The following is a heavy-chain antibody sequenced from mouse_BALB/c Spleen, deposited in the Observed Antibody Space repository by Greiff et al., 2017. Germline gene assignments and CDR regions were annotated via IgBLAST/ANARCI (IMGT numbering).Heavy chain of an antibody. J-gene: IGHJ3*01. CDR3: ARHSLYYKAWFAY. D-gene: IGHD2-1*01. CDR1: GFAFSSYD. V-gene: IGHV5-12-1*01. Sequence: EVKVVESGGGLVKPGGSLKLSCAASGFAFSSYDMSWVRQTPEKRLEWVAYISSGGGSTYYPDTVKGRFTISRDNAKNTLYLQMSSLKSEDTAMYYCARHSLYYKAWFAYWGQGTLVTVSA. CDR2: ISSGGGST.